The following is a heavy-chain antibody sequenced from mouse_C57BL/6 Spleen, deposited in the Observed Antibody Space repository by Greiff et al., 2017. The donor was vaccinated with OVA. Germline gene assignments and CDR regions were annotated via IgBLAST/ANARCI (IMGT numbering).Heavy chain of an antibody. Sequence: VQLQQPGAELVRPGTSVKLSCKASGYTFTSYWMHWVKQRPGQGLEWIGVIDPSDSYTNYNQKFKGKATLTVDTSSSTAYMQLSSLTSEYYAVYYCARGGKATDFDYWGQGTTLTVSS. V-gene: IGHV1-59*01. CDR2: IDPSDSYT. CDR1: GYTFTSYW. D-gene: IGHD1-1*02. CDR3: ARGGKATDFDY. J-gene: IGHJ2*01.